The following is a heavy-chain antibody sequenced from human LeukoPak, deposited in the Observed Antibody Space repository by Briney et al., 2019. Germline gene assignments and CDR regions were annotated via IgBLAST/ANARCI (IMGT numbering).Heavy chain of an antibody. CDR2: IRYDGSNK. CDR1: GFTFSSYT. D-gene: IGHD6-13*01. CDR3: AKSGIAAAGAFDY. V-gene: IGHV3-30*02. J-gene: IGHJ4*02. Sequence: GGSLRLSCAASGFTFSSYTMNWVRQAPGKGLEWVAFIRYDGSNKYYADSVKGRFTISRDNSKNTLYLQMNSLRAEDTAVYYCAKSGIAAAGAFDYWGQGTLVTVSS.